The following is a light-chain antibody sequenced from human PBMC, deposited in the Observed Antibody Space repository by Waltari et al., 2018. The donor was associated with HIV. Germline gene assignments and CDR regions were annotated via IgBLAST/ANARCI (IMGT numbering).Light chain of an antibody. CDR2: EVN. CDR1: SSDVGSYNL. Sequence: QSALTQPASVSGSPGQSITISSTGTSSDVGSYNLVSWYQQYPGKAPKLMIYEVNKRPSGVSIRFSESKSGNTASLTISGLQAEDETDYYCCSYAGSGTWVFGGGTKLTVL. V-gene: IGLV2-23*02. CDR3: CSYAGSGTWV. J-gene: IGLJ3*02.